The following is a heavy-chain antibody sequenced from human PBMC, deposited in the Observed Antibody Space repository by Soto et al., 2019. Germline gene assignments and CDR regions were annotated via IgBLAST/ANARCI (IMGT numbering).Heavy chain of an antibody. J-gene: IGHJ3*02. Sequence: QVQLQESGPGLVKPSQTLSLTCTVSGGSISSDGYYWSWIRQHPGKGLEWLAYIYYSGSTYYNLSLKSRVTISVDTSKNQFSLKLSSVTAADTAVYYCAREAEEYGGNCEAFDIWGQGTMVTVSS. CDR3: AREAEEYGGNCEAFDI. CDR1: GGSISSDGYY. CDR2: IYYSGST. V-gene: IGHV4-31*03. D-gene: IGHD2-15*01.